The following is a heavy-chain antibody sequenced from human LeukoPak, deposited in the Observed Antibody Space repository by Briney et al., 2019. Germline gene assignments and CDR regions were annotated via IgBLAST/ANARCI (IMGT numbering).Heavy chain of an antibody. CDR3: ARGRFGKD. D-gene: IGHD3-16*01. V-gene: IGHV1-8*02. J-gene: IGHJ4*02. Sequence: ASVKVSCKASGYTFTGYYMHWVRQAPGQGLEWMGWMNPNSGNTGYAQKFQGRVTMTRNTSISTAYMELSSLRSEDAAVYYCARGRFGKDWGQGTLVTVSS. CDR1: GYTFTGYY. CDR2: MNPNSGNT.